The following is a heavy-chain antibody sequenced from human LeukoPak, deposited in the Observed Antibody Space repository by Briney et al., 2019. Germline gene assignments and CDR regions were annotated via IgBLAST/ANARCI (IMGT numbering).Heavy chain of an antibody. V-gene: IGHV1-18*01. CDR3: ARDPFPKVVGATRGGQFDY. CDR1: GYTFTSYG. J-gene: IGHJ4*02. D-gene: IGHD1-26*01. CDR2: FSAYNGNT. Sequence: GASVKVSCKASGYTFTSYGISWVRQAPGQGLKWMGWFSAYNGNTNYAQKLQGRVTMTTDTSTSTAYMELRSLRSDDTAVYYCARDPFPKVVGATRGGQFDYWGQGTLVTVSS.